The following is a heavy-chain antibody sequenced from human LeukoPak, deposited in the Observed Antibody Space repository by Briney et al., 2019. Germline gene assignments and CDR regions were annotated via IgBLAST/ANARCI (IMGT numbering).Heavy chain of an antibody. CDR2: ISYDGSNK. Sequence: GGSLRHSCAASGFTFSSYAMHWVRQAPGKGLEWVAVISYDGSNKYYADSVKGRFTISRDNSKNTLYLQMNSLRAEDTAVYYCARDTAMVRYYFDYWGQGTLVTVSS. CDR3: ARDTAMVRYYFDY. J-gene: IGHJ4*02. V-gene: IGHV3-30-3*01. CDR1: GFTFSSYA. D-gene: IGHD5-18*01.